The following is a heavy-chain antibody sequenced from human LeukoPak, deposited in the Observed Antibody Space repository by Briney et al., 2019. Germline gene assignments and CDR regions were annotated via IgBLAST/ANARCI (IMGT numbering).Heavy chain of an antibody. V-gene: IGHV4-4*07. CDR1: GGSISSYY. CDR3: AREVRYYGSGSYYPLFDY. J-gene: IGHJ4*02. CDR2: IYTSGST. D-gene: IGHD3-10*01. Sequence: KPSETLSLTCTVSGGSISSYYWSWIRQPAGKGLEWIGRIYTSGSTNYNPSLKSRVTMSVDTSKNQFSLKLSSVTAADTAVYYCAREVRYYGSGSYYPLFDYWGQGTLVTVSS.